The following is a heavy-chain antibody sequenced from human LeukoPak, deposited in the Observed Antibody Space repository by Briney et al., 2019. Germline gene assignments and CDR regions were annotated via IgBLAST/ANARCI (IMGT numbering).Heavy chain of an antibody. V-gene: IGHV4-34*01. CDR2: INHSGST. CDR1: GGSFSGYY. CDR3: ARDLGRDRYFDS. Sequence: SETLSLTCAVYGGSFSGYYWSWIRQPPGKGLEWIGEINHSGSTNYNPSLKSRVTISVDTSKNQFSLKLSSVTAADTAVYYCARDLGRDRYFDSWGQGTLVTVSS. J-gene: IGHJ4*02. D-gene: IGHD5-24*01.